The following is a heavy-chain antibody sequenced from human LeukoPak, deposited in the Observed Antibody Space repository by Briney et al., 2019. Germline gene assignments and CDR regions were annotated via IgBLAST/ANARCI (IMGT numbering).Heavy chain of an antibody. D-gene: IGHD3-3*01. CDR1: GYTFTDYY. Sequence: ASVKVSCKASGYTFTDYYMHWLRQAPGQGLEWMGWMHPSSGGTNYAQKFQGRVTMTRDTSISTAYMALSSLRSDDTAVYYCARHTTIFGVAIIDIWGQGTMVTVSS. CDR2: MHPSSGGT. J-gene: IGHJ3*02. V-gene: IGHV1-2*02. CDR3: ARHTTIFGVAIIDI.